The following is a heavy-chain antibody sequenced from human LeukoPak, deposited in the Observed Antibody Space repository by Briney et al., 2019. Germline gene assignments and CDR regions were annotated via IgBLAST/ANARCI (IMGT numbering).Heavy chain of an antibody. CDR3: ARLKLGAYFDL. J-gene: IGHJ2*01. D-gene: IGHD3-16*01. CDR1: GGSTSSDY. V-gene: IGHV4-59*08. CDR2: VYNSGDT. Sequence: PSETLSLTCTVSGGSTSSDYWSWIRQSPGKGLEWVGYVYNSGDTGKNPSLKSRVTMLLDTFKNQCSLKLTSVSAADTAVYYCARLKLGAYFDLWGRGALVTVSS.